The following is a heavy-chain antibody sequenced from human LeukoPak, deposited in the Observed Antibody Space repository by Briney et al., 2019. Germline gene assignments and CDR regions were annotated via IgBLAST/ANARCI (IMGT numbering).Heavy chain of an antibody. J-gene: IGHJ4*02. V-gene: IGHV4-59*13. CDR3: ARVRLVGSGRYPILDPYYFDY. CDR2: IYYSGST. Sequence: PSETLSLTCTVSGDSISSYYWSWIRQPPGKGLEWIGYIYYSGSTNCNPSLKSRVTISVDTSKNQFSLKLSSMTAADTAVYYCARVRLVGSGRYPILDPYYFDYWGQGTLVTVSS. D-gene: IGHD3-10*01. CDR1: GDSISSYY.